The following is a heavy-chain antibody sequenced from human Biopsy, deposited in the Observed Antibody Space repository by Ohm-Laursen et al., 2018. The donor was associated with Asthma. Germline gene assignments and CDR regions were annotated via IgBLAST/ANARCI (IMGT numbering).Heavy chain of an antibody. Sequence: SVKVSCKASGDSFSNYAISWARQAPGQGLEWLGGLIPVLGTPDHAQMFEGRVTITADESTSTAYMELSSLSSEDTAVYYCARGYSGSDRIVYYYSGLEVWGQGTTVTVSS. J-gene: IGHJ6*02. V-gene: IGHV1-69*13. CDR2: LIPVLGTP. CDR3: ARGYSGSDRIVYYYSGLEV. CDR1: GDSFSNYA. D-gene: IGHD5-12*01.